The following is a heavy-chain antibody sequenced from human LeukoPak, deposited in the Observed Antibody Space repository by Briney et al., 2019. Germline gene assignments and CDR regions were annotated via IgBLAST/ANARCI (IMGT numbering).Heavy chain of an antibody. V-gene: IGHV3-30-3*01. D-gene: IGHD6-13*01. CDR1: GFTFSSYA. Sequence: GRSLRLSCAASGFTFSSYAMQWLRQAPGKGREGLTVISYDGSNKYYADSVKGRFTISRDNSKNTLYLQMNSLRAEDTAVYYCAREAAAGRDAFDIWGQGTMVTVSS. CDR2: ISYDGSNK. J-gene: IGHJ3*02. CDR3: AREAAAGRDAFDI.